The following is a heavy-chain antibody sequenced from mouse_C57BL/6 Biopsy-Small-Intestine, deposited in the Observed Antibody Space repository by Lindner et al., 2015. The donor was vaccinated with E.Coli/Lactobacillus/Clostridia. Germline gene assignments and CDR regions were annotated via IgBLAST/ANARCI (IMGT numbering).Heavy chain of an antibody. CDR1: GYTFTDYN. CDR2: INPNNGGT. CDR3: ARYGYYVGYYFDY. J-gene: IGHJ2*01. D-gene: IGHD2-3*01. V-gene: IGHV1-22*01. Sequence: VQLQESGPGLVKPGASVKMSCKASGYTFTDYNMHWVKQSHGKSLEWIGYINPNNGGTSYNQKFKGKATLTVNKSSSTAYMELRSLTSEDSAVYYCARYGYYVGYYFDYWGQGTTLTVSS.